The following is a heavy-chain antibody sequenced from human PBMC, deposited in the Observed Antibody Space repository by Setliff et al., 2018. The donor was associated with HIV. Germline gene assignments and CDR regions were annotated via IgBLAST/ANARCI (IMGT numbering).Heavy chain of an antibody. V-gene: IGHV1-46*01. CDR2: INPSGGST. J-gene: IGHJ4*02. Sequence: ASVKVSCKASGYTFTRYFMHCVRQAPGQGLEWPGMINPSGGSTWYAQKFQGRVTMTGDTSTNTLYMELSSLRSEDTAVYYCARGWEGGMDYWGQGTLVTVS. CDR1: GYTFTRYF. D-gene: IGHD1-26*01. CDR3: ARGWEGGMDY.